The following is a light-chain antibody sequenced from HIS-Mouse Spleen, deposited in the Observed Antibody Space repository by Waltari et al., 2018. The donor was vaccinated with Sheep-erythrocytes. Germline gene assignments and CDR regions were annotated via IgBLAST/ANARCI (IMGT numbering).Light chain of an antibody. V-gene: IGLV3-16*01. CDR1: ALPKKY. CDR3: LSADSSGTYYV. CDR2: KDS. J-gene: IGLJ1*01. Sequence: SYELTQPPSVSVSLGQMARITCSGEALPKKYAYWYQQKPGQFPVLVIYKDSERPSGIPERFPGSSTGTIVALTISGVQAEDEADYYCLSADSSGTYYVFGTGTKVTVL.